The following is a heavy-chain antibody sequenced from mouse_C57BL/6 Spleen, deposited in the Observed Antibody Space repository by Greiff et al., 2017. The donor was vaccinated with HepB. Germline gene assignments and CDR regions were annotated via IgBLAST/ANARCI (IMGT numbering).Heavy chain of an antibody. V-gene: IGHV1-59*01. CDR3: AREGLRRGPFDY. CDR2: IDPSDSYT. Sequence: QVQLQQPGAELVRPGTSVKLSCKASGYTFTSYWMHWVKQRPGQGLEWIGVIDPSDSYTNYNQKFKGKATLTVDTSSSTAYMQLSSLTSEDSAVYYGAREGLRRGPFDYWGQGTTLTVSS. CDR1: GYTFTSYW. D-gene: IGHD2-4*01. J-gene: IGHJ2*01.